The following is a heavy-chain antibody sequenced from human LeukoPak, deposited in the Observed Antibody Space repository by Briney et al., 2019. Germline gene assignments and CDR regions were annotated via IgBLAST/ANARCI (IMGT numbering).Heavy chain of an antibody. D-gene: IGHD1/OR15-1a*01. CDR1: GFTFNNYG. V-gene: IGHV3-33*03. CDR3: VKDSTTRASNLPDY. Sequence: PGRSLRLSCEASGFTFNNYGMHWVRQAPGKGLEWVAVIWHDGDTKFYADSVKGRFTISRDKSKNTLYLEMNSLRAEDTAVYYCVKDSTTRASNLPDYWGQGTLVTGSS. CDR2: IWHDGDTK. J-gene: IGHJ4*02.